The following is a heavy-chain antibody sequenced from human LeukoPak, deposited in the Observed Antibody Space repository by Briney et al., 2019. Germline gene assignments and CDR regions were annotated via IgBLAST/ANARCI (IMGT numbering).Heavy chain of an antibody. J-gene: IGHJ4*02. Sequence: GGSLRLSCAASGFTFSRYYMSWVRQAPGKWLEWVANIKQDGSEKYYVDSVKGRFTISRDNAKNSLYMQMNSLRVEDTAIYYCARDGYCTSGSCYIDYWGQGTLVTVSS. CDR2: IKQDGSEK. V-gene: IGHV3-7*01. D-gene: IGHD2-15*01. CDR3: ARDGYCTSGSCYIDY. CDR1: GFTFSRYY.